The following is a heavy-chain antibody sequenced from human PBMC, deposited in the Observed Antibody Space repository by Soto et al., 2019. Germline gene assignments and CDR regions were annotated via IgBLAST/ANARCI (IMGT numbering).Heavy chain of an antibody. CDR3: AHAGDYDLLTFDH. D-gene: IGHD4-17*01. Sequence: ITLKESGPTLVKPAQTLTLTCDFSGFSRSTYHMGVAWIRQPPGRTMERLALIYWDDDNRYSPSLKDSLAISKDTSSNPVVLTITNMDPGDTATYFCAHAGDYDLLTFDHWGPGTLVTVSS. CDR1: GFSRSTYHMG. J-gene: IGHJ4*02. CDR2: IYWDDDN. V-gene: IGHV2-5*02.